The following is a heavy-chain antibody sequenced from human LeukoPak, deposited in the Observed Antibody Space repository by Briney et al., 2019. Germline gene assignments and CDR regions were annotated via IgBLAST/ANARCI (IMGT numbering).Heavy chain of an antibody. CDR1: GGSISSYY. D-gene: IGHD5-24*01. CDR2: IFDSGDT. Sequence: SETLSLTCTVSGGSISSYYWSWIRQTPGKGLEWIGNIFDSGDTNYNPSLQSRVTISVDTSKKQFSLKPRSVTAADTAVYYCTRRLSNGATLNNFDYWGQGTLVTVSS. J-gene: IGHJ4*02. V-gene: IGHV4-59*08. CDR3: TRRLSNGATLNNFDY.